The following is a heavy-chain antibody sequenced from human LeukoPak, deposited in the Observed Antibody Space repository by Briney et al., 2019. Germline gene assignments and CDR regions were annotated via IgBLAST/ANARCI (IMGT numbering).Heavy chain of an antibody. V-gene: IGHV3-21*01. D-gene: IGHD1-26*01. J-gene: IGHJ3*02. CDR1: GFTFSSYS. CDR3: AKAAIVGGAFDI. CDR2: ISSSSSYI. Sequence: GGSLRLSCAASGFTFSSYSMNWVRQAPGKGLEWVSSISSSSSYIYYADSVKGRFTISRDNAKNSLYLQMNSLRAEDTAVYYCAKAAIVGGAFDIWGQGTMVTVSS.